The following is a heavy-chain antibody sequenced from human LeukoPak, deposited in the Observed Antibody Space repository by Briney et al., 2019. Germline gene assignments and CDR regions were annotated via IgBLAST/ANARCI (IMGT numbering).Heavy chain of an antibody. CDR3: AHSYYFGSRSYYNVWFAP. CDR2: IYWDDEK. CDR1: GFSLSTGGVG. Sequence: SGPALVKPTQTLTLTCTFSGFSLSTGGVGVGWIRQPPGKVLQWLALIYWDDEKYYSPSLKSRLSISRDTSRNQVVLTMTNMDPLDTATYFCAHSYYFGSRSYYNVWFAPWGLGTLVTVSS. J-gene: IGHJ5*02. D-gene: IGHD3-10*01. V-gene: IGHV2-5*02.